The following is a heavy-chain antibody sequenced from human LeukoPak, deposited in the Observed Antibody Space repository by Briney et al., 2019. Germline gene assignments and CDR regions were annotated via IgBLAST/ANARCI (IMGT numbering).Heavy chain of an antibody. CDR1: GYSFTSYG. CDR3: ARAEYSSSPFDY. CDR2: INPKSGGT. Sequence: GASVKVSCKASGYSFTSYGFNWVRQAPGQGLEWMGWINPKSGGTNYAQKFQGRVTMTRDTSISTAYMELSRLRSDDTAAYYCARAEYSSSPFDYWGQGTLVTVSS. V-gene: IGHV1-2*02. D-gene: IGHD6-6*01. J-gene: IGHJ4*02.